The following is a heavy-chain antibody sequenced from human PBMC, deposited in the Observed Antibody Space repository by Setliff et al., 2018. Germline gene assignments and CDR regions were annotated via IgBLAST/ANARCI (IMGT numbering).Heavy chain of an antibody. CDR1: GGSISSGDYY. CDR2: IYSSGST. V-gene: IGHV4-30-4*08. CDR3: ARESRYYYDNLGTLDY. D-gene: IGHD3-22*01. J-gene: IGHJ4*02. Sequence: SETLSLTCTVSGGSISSGDYYWSWIRQPPGKGLEWIGYIYSSGSTYYNPSLKSRVSIPVDTSKNQFSLKLSSVTAADTAVYYCARESRYYYDNLGTLDYWGQGTLVTVS.